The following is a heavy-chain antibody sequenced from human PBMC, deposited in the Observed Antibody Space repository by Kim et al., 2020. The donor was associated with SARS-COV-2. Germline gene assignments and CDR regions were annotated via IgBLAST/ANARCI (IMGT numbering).Heavy chain of an antibody. V-gene: IGHV3-7*01. CDR3: ARDAWAQGWTDGFDY. D-gene: IGHD1-26*01. Sequence: GGSLRLSCAASGFTFTSFWMSWVRQAPGKGLEWVANINQHGSETKYVDSVKGRFTISRDNAKDSVYLQMNNLRAEDGAVYYCARDAWAQGWTDGFDYWGQGALVTVSS. CDR1: GFTFTSFW. CDR2: INQHGSET. J-gene: IGHJ4*02.